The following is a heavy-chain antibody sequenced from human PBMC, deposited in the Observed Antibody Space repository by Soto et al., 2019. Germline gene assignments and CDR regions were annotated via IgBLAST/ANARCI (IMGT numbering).Heavy chain of an antibody. J-gene: IGHJ6*02. D-gene: IGHD6-6*01. V-gene: IGHV3-23*01. CDR1: RLTFIQYG. CDR2: ISGNGGRT. Sequence: EVQLLESGGGLVQPGGSLRLSCADSRLTFIQYGMSWVRQAPGKGLDWVSSISGNGGRTYYADSAKGRFTISRDNSRNTMFLQMNSLTVEDTAVYFCAKDFRIAARPDFIYGMDVWGQGTTVTFAS. CDR3: AKDFRIAARPDFIYGMDV.